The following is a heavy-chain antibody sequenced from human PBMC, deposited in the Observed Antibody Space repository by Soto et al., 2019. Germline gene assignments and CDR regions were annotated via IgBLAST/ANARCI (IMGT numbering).Heavy chain of an antibody. D-gene: IGHD3-16*02. V-gene: IGHV1-18*04. CDR3: ARARPYDHVWGSYRHVYN. CDR1: FYTYARTG. Sequence: SAVKPCSEASFYTYARTGIRWGRQAPGQGIEWMGWISAYNGNTNYAQKLQGRVTMTTETSTSTAYMELRSLRYDDTSVYYRARARPYDHVWGSYRHVYNGG. J-gene: IGHJ1*01. CDR2: ISAYNGNT.